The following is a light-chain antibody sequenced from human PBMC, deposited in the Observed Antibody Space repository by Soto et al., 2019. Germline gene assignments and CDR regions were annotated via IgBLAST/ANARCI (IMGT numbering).Light chain of an antibody. V-gene: IGKV3-11*01. CDR2: DAS. Sequence: EIVLTQSPATLSLSPGERATLSCRASQSVSTFLAWYQQKPGQAPRLLIYDASTRATGIPARFSGSGSGTDFTLTISSLEPEDFAVYYGQQRSNWPGPFGGGTKVESK. CDR3: QQRSNWPGP. J-gene: IGKJ4*01. CDR1: QSVSTF.